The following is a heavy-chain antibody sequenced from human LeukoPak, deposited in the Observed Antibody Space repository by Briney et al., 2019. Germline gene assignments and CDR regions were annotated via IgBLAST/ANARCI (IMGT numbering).Heavy chain of an antibody. Sequence: SETLSLNCTVSGGSISSHHWSWLPQPPGKGREGIGYIYYSGSTNYNPSHKSRVTTTEDTSKNQFSLNLSSVTAADTAVYYCATSSAWSGHDYWGEGTLVTVSS. CDR1: GGSISSHH. CDR2: IYYSGST. V-gene: IGHV4-59*11. CDR3: ATSSAWSGHDY. D-gene: IGHD3-3*01. J-gene: IGHJ4*02.